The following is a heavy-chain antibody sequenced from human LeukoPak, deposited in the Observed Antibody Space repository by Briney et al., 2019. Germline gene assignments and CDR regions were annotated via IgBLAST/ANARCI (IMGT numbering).Heavy chain of an antibody. D-gene: IGHD3-22*01. J-gene: IGHJ4*02. CDR2: INSDGSST. V-gene: IGHV3-74*01. CDR1: GFTFSSCW. CDR3: ARGDPSWGVVVESEAHY. Sequence: HAGGSLRLSCAASGFTFSSCWMHWVRQAPGKGLVWVSRINSDGSSTSYADSVKGRFTISRDNAKNTLHLQMNSLRVEDTAVYYCARGDPSWGVVVESEAHYWGQGALVTVSS.